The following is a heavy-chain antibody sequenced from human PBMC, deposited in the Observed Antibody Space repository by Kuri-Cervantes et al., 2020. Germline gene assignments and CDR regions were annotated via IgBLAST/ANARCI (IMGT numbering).Heavy chain of an antibody. CDR1: GGAFSSYA. D-gene: IGHD6-13*01. Sequence: SVKVSCKASGGAFSSYAISWVRQAPGQGLEWMGGIIPIFGTTNYAQKFQGRVTTTADESTSTVYMELSSLRSEDTAVYYCARDSGLEFSVKQQLEYYFDYWGQGTLVTVSS. V-gene: IGHV1-69*13. J-gene: IGHJ4*02. CDR3: ARDSGLEFSVKQQLEYYFDY. CDR2: IIPIFGTT.